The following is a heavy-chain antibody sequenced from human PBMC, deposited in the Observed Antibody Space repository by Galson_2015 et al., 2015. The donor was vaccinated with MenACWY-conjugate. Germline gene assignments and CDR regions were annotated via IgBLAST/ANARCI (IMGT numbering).Heavy chain of an antibody. J-gene: IGHJ5*02. Sequence: TLSLTCVVTGVPFNSGGYTWSWIRQPPGKGLGWIGSIYHTGRAFYTPSLKTRVTMSVERSTNQISLNLTSVTAADTAVYYCATCVGDPLGPWFDPWGQGKLVTVSS. D-gene: IGHD3-16*01. CDR1: GVPFNSGGYT. V-gene: IGHV4-30-2*01. CDR3: ATCVGDPLGPWFDP. CDR2: IYHTGRA.